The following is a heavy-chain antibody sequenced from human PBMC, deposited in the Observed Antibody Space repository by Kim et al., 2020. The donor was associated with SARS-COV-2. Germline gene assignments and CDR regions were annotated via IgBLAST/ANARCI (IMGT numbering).Heavy chain of an antibody. J-gene: IGHJ4*02. CDR2: ISYDGSNK. CDR1: GFTFSSYG. CDR3: ARAPEEAPPYFDY. V-gene: IGHV3-33*05. Sequence: GGSLRLSCAASGFTFSSYGMHWVRQAPGKGLEWVAVISYDGSNKYYADSVKGRFTISRDNSKNTLYLQMNSLRAEDTAVYYCARAPEEAPPYFDYWGQGTLVTVSS.